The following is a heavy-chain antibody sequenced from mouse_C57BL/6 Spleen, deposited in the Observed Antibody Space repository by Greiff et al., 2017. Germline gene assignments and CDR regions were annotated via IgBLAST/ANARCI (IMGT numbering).Heavy chain of an antibody. V-gene: IGHV5-6*01. J-gene: IGHJ4*01. CDR1: GFTFSSYG. Sequence: EVKLMESGGDLVKPGGSLKLSCAASGFTFSSYGMSWVRQTPDKRLEWVATISSGGSYTYYPDSVKGRFTISRDNAKNTLYLQMSSLKSEDTAMYYCARVDPSYAMDYWGQGTSVTVSS. CDR3: ARVDPSYAMDY. CDR2: ISSGGSYT.